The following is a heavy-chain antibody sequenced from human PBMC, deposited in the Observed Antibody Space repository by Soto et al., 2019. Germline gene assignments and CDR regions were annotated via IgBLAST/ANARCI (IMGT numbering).Heavy chain of an antibody. CDR1: GFTFSTYG. V-gene: IGHV3-30*18. J-gene: IGHJ6*02. Sequence: LRLSCVVSGFTFSTYGMHWVRQTPGKGLEWVAFISYDGGNKYYADSVKGRFTISRDNSKNTLYLQMNSLRAEDTAVYFCAKNEAGSSRLPYYYYGMDVWGQGTTVTVSS. CDR3: AKNEAGSSRLPYYYYGMDV. CDR2: ISYDGGNK. D-gene: IGHD2-2*01.